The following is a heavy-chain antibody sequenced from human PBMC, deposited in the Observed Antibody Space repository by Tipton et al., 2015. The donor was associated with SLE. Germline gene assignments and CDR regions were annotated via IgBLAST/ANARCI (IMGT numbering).Heavy chain of an antibody. D-gene: IGHD6-19*01. CDR3: ARGLGAYSSGWRYYYYMDV. Sequence: TLSLTCTVSGGSISSGGYYWSWIRQSPGKGLEWIGYISYSGSTNYNSSLKSRLTISVDTSKNQFFLKLSSVTAADTAVYYCARGLGAYSSGWRYYYYMDVWGKGTTVTVSS. V-gene: IGHV4-31*03. CDR2: ISYSGST. CDR1: GGSISSGGYY. J-gene: IGHJ6*03.